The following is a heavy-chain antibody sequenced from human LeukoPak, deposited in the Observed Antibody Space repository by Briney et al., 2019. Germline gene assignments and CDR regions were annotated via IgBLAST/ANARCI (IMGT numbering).Heavy chain of an antibody. Sequence: SVKVSCKASGYTFTNYYIHWVRQAPGQGLECMGIINASGCSTSYAQKFQGRVTMTRDMSTSTVYMELSSLRSEDTAVYYCARGGVGATTYVWFDPWGQGTLVTVSS. CDR1: GYTFTNYY. J-gene: IGHJ5*02. D-gene: IGHD1-26*01. CDR3: ARGGVGATTYVWFDP. CDR2: INASGCST. V-gene: IGHV1-46*01.